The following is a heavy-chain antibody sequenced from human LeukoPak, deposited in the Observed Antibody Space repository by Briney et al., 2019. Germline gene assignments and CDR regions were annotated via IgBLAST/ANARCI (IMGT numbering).Heavy chain of an antibody. J-gene: IGHJ6*02. V-gene: IGHV1-2*04. CDR1: GYTFTSYY. CDR3: ARGAWDYYYYYGMDV. Sequence: GASVKVSCKASGYTFTSYYMHWVRQAPGQGLEWMGWINPNSGGTNYAQKFQGWVTMTRDTSISTAYMELSRLRSDDTAVYYCARGAWDYYYYYGMDVWGQGTTVTVSS. CDR2: INPNSGGT. D-gene: IGHD1-26*01.